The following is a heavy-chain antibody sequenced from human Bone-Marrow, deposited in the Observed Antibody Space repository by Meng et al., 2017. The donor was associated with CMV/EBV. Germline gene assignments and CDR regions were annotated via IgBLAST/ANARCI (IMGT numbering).Heavy chain of an antibody. Sequence: GESLKISCAASGFTFSSYSMNWVRQAPGKGLEWVSYISSSSSYIYYADSVKGRFTISRDNAKNSLYLQMNSLRAEDTAVYYCARDHDSYYFDYWGHGTLVTVSS. D-gene: IGHD1-1*01. CDR1: GFTFSSYS. J-gene: IGHJ4*03. V-gene: IGHV3-21*05. CDR3: ARDHDSYYFDY. CDR2: ISSSSSYI.